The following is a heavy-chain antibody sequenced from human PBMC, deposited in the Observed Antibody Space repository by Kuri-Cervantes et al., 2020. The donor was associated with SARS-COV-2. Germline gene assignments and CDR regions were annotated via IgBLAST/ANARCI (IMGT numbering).Heavy chain of an antibody. V-gene: IGHV3-30-3*02. J-gene: IGHJ4*02. CDR1: GFTFGDYA. CDR3: AKGCISVGDYGDYVLDY. CDR2: ISYDGSNK. Sequence: GESLKISCTASGFTFGDYAMSWVRQAPGKGLEWVAVISYDGSNKYYVDSVKGRFTISRDNSKNTLYLQMNSLRAEDTAVYYCAKGCISVGDYGDYVLDYWGQGTLVTVSS. D-gene: IGHD4-17*01.